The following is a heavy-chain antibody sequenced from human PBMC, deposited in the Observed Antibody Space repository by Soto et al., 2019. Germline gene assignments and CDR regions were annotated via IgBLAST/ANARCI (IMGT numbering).Heavy chain of an antibody. V-gene: IGHV4-59*01. Sequence: SETLSLTCTVSGGSISSYDWSWIRQPPGKGLEWSGYIYYSGSTNYNPSLKSRVTISVDTSKNQFSLKLSSVTAADTAVYYCARDAEGASSGYYGGAFDIWGQGTMVTVSS. CDR3: ARDAEGASSGYYGGAFDI. J-gene: IGHJ3*02. CDR2: IYYSGST. D-gene: IGHD3-22*01. CDR1: GGSISSYD.